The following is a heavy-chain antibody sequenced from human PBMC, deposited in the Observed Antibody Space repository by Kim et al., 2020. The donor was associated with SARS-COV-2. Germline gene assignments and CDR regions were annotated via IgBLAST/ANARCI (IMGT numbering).Heavy chain of an antibody. CDR1: GYTLIELS. D-gene: IGHD3-16*01. Sequence: ASVKVSCKVSGYTLIELSMHWVRQAPGKGLEWMGGFDPEDGETIYAQKFQGRVTMTEDTSTDTAYMELSSLRSEDTAVYYYATAAVMGLWGWFDPWGLGTLVTVSS. CDR3: ATAAVMGLWGWFDP. V-gene: IGHV1-24*01. J-gene: IGHJ5*02. CDR2: FDPEDGET.